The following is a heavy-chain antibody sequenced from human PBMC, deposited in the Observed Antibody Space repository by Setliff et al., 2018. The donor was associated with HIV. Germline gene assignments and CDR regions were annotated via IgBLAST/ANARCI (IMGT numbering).Heavy chain of an antibody. D-gene: IGHD3-9*01. J-gene: IGHJ3*02. Sequence: SETLSLTCTVSGGSISAYYWSWIRQPAGKGLEYIGRIFAGGSTNYNPSLKRRVTISVDTSKKQFSLKLSSVTAADTAVYFCARRQSYYDILNGRAFDALDIWGQGTKVTVSS. V-gene: IGHV4-4*07. CDR2: IFAGGST. CDR3: ARRQSYYDILNGRAFDALDI. CDR1: GGSISAYY.